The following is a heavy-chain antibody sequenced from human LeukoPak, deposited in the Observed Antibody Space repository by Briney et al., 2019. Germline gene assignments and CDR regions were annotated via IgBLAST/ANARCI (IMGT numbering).Heavy chain of an antibody. CDR3: ARGITEFDY. D-gene: IGHD3-10*01. V-gene: IGHV4-4*02. CDR1: GDSISGTNW. J-gene: IGHJ4*02. CDR2: IFHSGST. Sequence: SGTLSLTCGVSGDSISGTNWWSWVRQTPAKGLEWIGEIFHSGSTNYNPSLNSRVVMSVDQSKNQFSLKLTSVTAADTAVYYCARGITEFDYWGQGALVTASS.